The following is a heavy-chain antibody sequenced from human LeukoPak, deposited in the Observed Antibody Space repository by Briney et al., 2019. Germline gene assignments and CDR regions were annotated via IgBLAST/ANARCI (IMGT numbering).Heavy chain of an antibody. CDR2: ISTSGGST. J-gene: IGHJ4*02. V-gene: IGHV3-23*01. D-gene: IGHD2-21*02. Sequence: GGSLRLSCAASGFTFSSHAMSWVRQAPGKGLEWVSAISTSGGSTYYADSVKGRFTISRDNSKNTLYLQMNSLRAEDTAVYYCAKDLWSGGGDCLDYWGQGTLVTVSS. CDR1: GFTFSSHA. CDR3: AKDLWSGGGDCLDY.